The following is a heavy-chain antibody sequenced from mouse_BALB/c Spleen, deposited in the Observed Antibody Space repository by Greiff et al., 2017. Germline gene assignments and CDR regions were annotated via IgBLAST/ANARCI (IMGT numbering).Heavy chain of an antibody. CDR1: GYSITSGYY. Sequence: EVKLLESGPGLVKPSQSLSLTCSVTGYSITSGYYWNWIRQFPGNKLEWMGYISYDGSNNYNPSLKNRISITRDTSKNQFFLKLNSVTTEDTATYYCARHYNFDVWGAGTTVTVSS. D-gene: IGHD2-12*01. CDR2: ISYDGSN. V-gene: IGHV3-6*02. J-gene: IGHJ1*01. CDR3: ARHYNFDV.